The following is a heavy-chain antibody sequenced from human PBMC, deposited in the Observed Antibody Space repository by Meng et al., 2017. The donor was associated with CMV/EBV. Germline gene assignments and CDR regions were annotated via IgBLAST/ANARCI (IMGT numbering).Heavy chain of an antibody. J-gene: IGHJ5*02. V-gene: IGHV4-59*01. Sequence: SETLSLTCTVSGGSISSYYWSWIRQPPGKGLEWIGYIYYSGSTNYNPSLKSRVTISVDTSKNQFSLKLSSVTAADTAVYYCARAGARGASRHSSGYYSIDNWFDPWGQGTLVTVSS. CDR1: GGSISSYY. D-gene: IGHD3-22*01. CDR2: IYYSGST. CDR3: ARAGARGASRHSSGYYSIDNWFDP.